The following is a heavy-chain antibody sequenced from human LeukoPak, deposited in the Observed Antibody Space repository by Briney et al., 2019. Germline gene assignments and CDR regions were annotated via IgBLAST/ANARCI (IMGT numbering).Heavy chain of an antibody. CDR1: GFSFNTYA. D-gene: IGHD3-10*01. J-gene: IGHJ4*02. CDR2: ISGSGGST. CDR3: AKRIYGSGSYYVPFDY. V-gene: IGHV3-23*01. Sequence: GGSLRLSCAASGFSFNTYAMSWVRQAPGKGLEWVSAISGSGGSTYYADSVRGRFTISRDNSKNTLYLQMNSLRAEDTAVYYCAKRIYGSGSYYVPFDYWGQGTLVTVSS.